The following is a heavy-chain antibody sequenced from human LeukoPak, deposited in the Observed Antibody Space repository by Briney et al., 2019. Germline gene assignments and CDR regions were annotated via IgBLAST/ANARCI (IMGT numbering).Heavy chain of an antibody. J-gene: IGHJ4*02. CDR3: AKRGRYYFDQ. CDR1: GFIFNSYA. Sequence: GGSLRLSCVASGFIFNSYAMTWVRQAPGKGLEWVSSISCSDDSTHYADSLKGRFTISRDTSKNTLYLQINSLRAEDTAVYYCAKRGRYYFDQWGQGTLVTVSS. CDR2: ISCSDDST. V-gene: IGHV3-23*01.